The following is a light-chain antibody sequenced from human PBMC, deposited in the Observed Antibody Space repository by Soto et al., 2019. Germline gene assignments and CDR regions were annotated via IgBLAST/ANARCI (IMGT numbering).Light chain of an antibody. J-gene: IGKJ1*01. CDR2: RSS. V-gene: IGKV2-24*01. Sequence: DVVMTQTPLSPPVTLGQPAAISCRSSESLVHDNGNNYLSWLQQRPGQPPRLLIYRSSNRFSGVPDRFSGSGAGTDFTLKISRVEAEDVGVYYCMQATHFPRTFGQGTKVDIK. CDR3: MQATHFPRT. CDR1: ESLVHDNGNNY.